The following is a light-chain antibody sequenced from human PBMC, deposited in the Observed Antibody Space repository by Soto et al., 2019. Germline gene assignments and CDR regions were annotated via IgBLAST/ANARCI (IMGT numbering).Light chain of an antibody. Sequence: QSALTQPASVSGSPGQSITISCTETNNYVGIYTYVSWYQHHPGKAPKLMIYDVSNRPSGVSDRFSGSKSGNTASLTISGLQTESEADDYCSLYRGANKEVFGGGTKLTVL. CDR3: SLYRGANKEV. V-gene: IGLV2-14*03. J-gene: IGLJ2*01. CDR1: NNYVGIYTY. CDR2: DVS.